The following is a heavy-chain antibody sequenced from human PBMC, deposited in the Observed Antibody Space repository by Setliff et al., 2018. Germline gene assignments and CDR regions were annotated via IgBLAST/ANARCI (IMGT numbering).Heavy chain of an antibody. CDR2: VSAHNGST. J-gene: IGHJ4*02. CDR1: GYTFNTYD. Sequence: ASVKVSCKTSGYTFNTYDFTWVRQAPGQGLEWMGWVSAHNGSTKYAQNFQGRITLTTDTSTSTAYMELRSLRSDDTALYYCARDGSAFFYEHWGQGSLVTVSS. V-gene: IGHV1-18*01. CDR3: ARDGSAFFYEH. D-gene: IGHD1-26*01.